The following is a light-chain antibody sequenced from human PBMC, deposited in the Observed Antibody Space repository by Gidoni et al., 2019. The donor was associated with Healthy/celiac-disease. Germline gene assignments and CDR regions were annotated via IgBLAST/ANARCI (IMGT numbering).Light chain of an antibody. J-gene: IGKJ1*01. CDR3: QQYNNWPSWT. V-gene: IGKV3-15*01. Sequence: EIVMTRSPATLSVSPGERATLSCRASQSVSSNLAWYQQKPGQAPRLLIYGASTRATGIPARFSGSRSGTEFTLTISSLQSEDCAVYYCQQYNNWPSWTFGQXTKVEIK. CDR2: GAS. CDR1: QSVSSN.